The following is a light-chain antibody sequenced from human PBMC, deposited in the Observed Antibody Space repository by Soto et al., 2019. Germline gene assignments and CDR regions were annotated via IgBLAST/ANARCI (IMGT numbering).Light chain of an antibody. Sequence: EIVLTQSPATLSLSPGERATLSCRASQSISSHLAWYQQKPGQAPRLLMYDVSNRATDIPARFSGSGSGTDFTLTNSSLEPEDFAVYYCQQRPNWPLTFGGGTKVEIK. CDR2: DVS. J-gene: IGKJ4*01. CDR1: QSISSH. CDR3: QQRPNWPLT. V-gene: IGKV3-11*01.